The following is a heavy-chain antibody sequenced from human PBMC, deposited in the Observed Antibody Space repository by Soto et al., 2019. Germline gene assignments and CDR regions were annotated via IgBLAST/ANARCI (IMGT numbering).Heavy chain of an antibody. V-gene: IGHV1-18*01. D-gene: IGHD6-6*01. Sequence: QVQLVQSGAEVKKPGASVKVSCKASGYTFTNYGINWVRQAPGQGLEWLGWVSAYTGERRYAQRVQARVIMTTATSTTTAYMELRSLRSDATAVYYCSRGTSIPASGDYWGQGTLVTVSS. CDR1: GYTFTNYG. J-gene: IGHJ4*01. CDR3: SRGTSIPASGDY. CDR2: VSAYTGER.